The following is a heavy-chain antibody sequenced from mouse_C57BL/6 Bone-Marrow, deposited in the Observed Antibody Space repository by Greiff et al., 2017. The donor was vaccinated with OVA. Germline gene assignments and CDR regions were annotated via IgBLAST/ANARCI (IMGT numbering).Heavy chain of an antibody. D-gene: IGHD2-3*01. CDR3: ARYDGYYGY. J-gene: IGHJ2*01. V-gene: IGHV1-54*01. CDR1: GYAFTNYL. Sequence: VQLQQSGAELVRPGTSVTVSCKASGYAFTNYLIEWVKQRPGQGLEWIGVITHGSGGTNYNEKMKGKATLPAAQSSSTAYMQLISLTSEDSAVYFYARYDGYYGYWGQGTTLTVSS. CDR2: ITHGSGGT.